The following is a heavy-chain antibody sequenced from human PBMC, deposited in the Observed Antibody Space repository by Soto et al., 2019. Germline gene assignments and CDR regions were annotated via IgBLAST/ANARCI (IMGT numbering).Heavy chain of an antibody. J-gene: IGHJ4*02. CDR1: GGSISSGGYY. Sequence: SESLSLTCTVSGGSISSGGYYWSWIRQHPGKGLEWIGSIYYNGNTYYNPSLKSRITISLDTSRNQFSLKLSSVTAADTAVYYCARLFYYDTSGSYYYFDYWGQGTLVTVSS. CDR2: IYYNGNT. V-gene: IGHV4-31*02. D-gene: IGHD3-22*01. CDR3: ARLFYYDTSGSYYYFDY.